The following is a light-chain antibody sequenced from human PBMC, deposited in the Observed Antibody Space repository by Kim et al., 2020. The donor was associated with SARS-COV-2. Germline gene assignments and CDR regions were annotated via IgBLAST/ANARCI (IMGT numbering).Light chain of an antibody. Sequence: EIVLTQSPGPLSLSPGERATLSCRASQSVSSSYLAWYQQKPGQAPRLLIYGASSRVTGIPDRFSGSGSGTDFTLTISRLEPEDFAVYYCQHYRTSPYTFGQGTKLEI. J-gene: IGKJ2*01. CDR2: GAS. V-gene: IGKV3-20*01. CDR1: QSVSSSY. CDR3: QHYRTSPYT.